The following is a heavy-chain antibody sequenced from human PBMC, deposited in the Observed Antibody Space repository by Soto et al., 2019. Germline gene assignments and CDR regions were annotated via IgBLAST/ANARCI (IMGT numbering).Heavy chain of an antibody. Sequence: ASVKVSCKASGYTFTSYGISWVRQAPGQGLEWMGWISAYNGNTNYAQKLQGRVTMTTDTSTSTAYMKLRSLRSDDTAVYYCARDLGPPQYSSSSRGMDVWGQGTTVTVSS. D-gene: IGHD6-6*01. J-gene: IGHJ6*02. CDR1: GYTFTSYG. V-gene: IGHV1-18*01. CDR2: ISAYNGNT. CDR3: ARDLGPPQYSSSSRGMDV.